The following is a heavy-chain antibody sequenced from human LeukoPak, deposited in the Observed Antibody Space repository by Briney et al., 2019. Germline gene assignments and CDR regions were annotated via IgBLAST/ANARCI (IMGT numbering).Heavy chain of an antibody. V-gene: IGHV3-23*01. D-gene: IGHD3-22*01. CDR1: GFTFSSYA. CDR2: ISGSGGST. J-gene: IGHJ4*02. CDR3: AALRRDDYYDSSGYYSPFGY. Sequence: PGGSLRLSCAASGFTFSSYAMSWVRQAPGKGLEWVSAISGSGGSTYYADSVKGRFTISRDNSKNTLYLQMNSLRSEDTAVYYCAALRRDDYYDSSGYYSPFGYWGQGTLVTVSS.